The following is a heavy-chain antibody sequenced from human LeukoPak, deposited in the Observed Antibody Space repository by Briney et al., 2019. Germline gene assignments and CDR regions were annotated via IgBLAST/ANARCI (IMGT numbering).Heavy chain of an antibody. J-gene: IGHJ6*03. CDR3: AKGSGYDLYYYYYMDV. CDR2: ISGSDAGT. Sequence: GGSLRLSCAASGFTFNKYAMSWVRQAPGKGLEWVSAISGSDAGTYYADSVKGRFTISRDNSKNTLYLQMNSLRAEDAAVYYCAKGSGYDLYYYYYMDVWGKGTTVTVSS. D-gene: IGHD5-12*01. V-gene: IGHV3-23*01. CDR1: GFTFNKYA.